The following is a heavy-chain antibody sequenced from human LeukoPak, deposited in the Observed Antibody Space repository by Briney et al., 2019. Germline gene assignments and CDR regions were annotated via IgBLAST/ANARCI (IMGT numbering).Heavy chain of an antibody. V-gene: IGHV4-34*01. J-gene: IGHJ4*02. CDR2: INHSGNT. CDR3: ARTPPPGATAYGAVDY. CDR1: GFTFSDYY. D-gene: IGHD3-16*01. Sequence: GSLRLSCAASGFTFSDYYMSWIRQAPGKGLEWIGEINHSGNTNYNPSLKRRVTISIDTSKNQFSLKLNSVTAADSAVYYCARTPPPGATAYGAVDYWGQGTLATVSS.